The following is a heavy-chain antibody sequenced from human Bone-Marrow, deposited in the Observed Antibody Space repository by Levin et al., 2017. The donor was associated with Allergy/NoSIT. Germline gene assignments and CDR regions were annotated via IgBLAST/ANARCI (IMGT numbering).Heavy chain of an antibody. D-gene: IGHD3-9*01. CDR2: IYPGDSDT. J-gene: IGHJ6*02. CDR3: ARHDISDILTGYPLHDYYYGMDV. V-gene: IGHV5-51*01. Sequence: KVSCKGSGYSFTSYWIGWVRQMPGKGLEWMGIIYPGDSDTRYSPSFQGQVTISADKSISTAYLQWSSLKASDTAMYYCARHDISDILTGYPLHDYYYGMDVWGQGTTVTVSS. CDR1: GYSFTSYW.